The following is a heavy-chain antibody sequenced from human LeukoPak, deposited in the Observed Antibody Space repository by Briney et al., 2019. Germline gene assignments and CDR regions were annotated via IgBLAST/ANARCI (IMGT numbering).Heavy chain of an antibody. CDR3: AKVEVLTVTPWYFDL. D-gene: IGHD4-17*01. CDR1: GFTFSSYA. Sequence: GGSLRLPCAASGFTFSSYAMSWVRQAPGEGLEWVSAISGSGGSTYYADSVKGRFTISRDNSKNTLYLQMNSLRAEDTAVYYCAKVEVLTVTPWYFDLWGRGTLVTVSS. CDR2: ISGSGGST. J-gene: IGHJ2*01. V-gene: IGHV3-23*01.